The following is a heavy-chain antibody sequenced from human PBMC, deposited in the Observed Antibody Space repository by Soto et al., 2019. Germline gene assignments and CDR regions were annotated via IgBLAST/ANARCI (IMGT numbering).Heavy chain of an antibody. CDR3: ARGRTCRANSGVNY. CDR2: MSPITGNT. Sequence: QVQLVQSGAEVKKPGASVKVSCKASGYTFSTYDINWVRQATGQGLEWVGWMSPITGNTVYAQKFQGRVTMTRNTSISTAYMELSSLRSEDTALYYCARGRTCRANSGVNYWGQGTLVTVSS. CDR1: GYTFSTYD. V-gene: IGHV1-8*01. J-gene: IGHJ4*02. D-gene: IGHD2-15*01.